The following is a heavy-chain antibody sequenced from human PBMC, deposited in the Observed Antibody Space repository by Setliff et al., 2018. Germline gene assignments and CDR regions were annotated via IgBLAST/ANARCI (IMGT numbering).Heavy chain of an antibody. V-gene: IGHV3-23*01. CDR3: AGGYPSNFDY. CDR1: GFTFSNYA. CDR2: ISGSGDST. J-gene: IGHJ4*02. D-gene: IGHD3-22*01. Sequence: PGGSLRLSCVASGFTFSNYAMAWVRQAPGKGLEWVSAISGSGDSTYYAGSVKGRFTISRDNSKNTLYLQLNSLRAEDTAIYYCAGGYPSNFDYWGQGTLVTVSS.